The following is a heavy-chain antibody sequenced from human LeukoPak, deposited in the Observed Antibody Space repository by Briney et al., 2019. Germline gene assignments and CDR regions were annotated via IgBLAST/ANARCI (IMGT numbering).Heavy chain of an antibody. CDR2: ISGFRGNT. Sequence: GASVKVSCKASGYTFSTYGLSWVRQAPGQGLEWMGWISGFRGNTNYAQKFQGRVTMTTDTSTTTAYMELRSLSSDDTTVYFCARDFLSYDGTENHYDDTFDIWGQGTMVTDSS. CDR1: GYTFSTYG. CDR3: ARDFLSYDGTENHYDDTFDI. V-gene: IGHV1-18*01. D-gene: IGHD3-22*01. J-gene: IGHJ3*02.